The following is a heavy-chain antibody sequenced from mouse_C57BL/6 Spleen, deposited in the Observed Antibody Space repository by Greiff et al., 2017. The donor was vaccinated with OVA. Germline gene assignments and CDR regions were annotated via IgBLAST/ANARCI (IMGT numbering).Heavy chain of an antibody. V-gene: IGHV1-82*01. Sequence: VQLQQSGPELVKPGASVKISCKASGYAFSSSWMNWVKQRPGKGLEWIGRIYPGDGDTNYNGKFKGKATLTADKSSSTAYMQLSSLTSEDSAVYFCARKPTRDYFDYWGQGTTLTVSS. CDR2: IYPGDGDT. CDR3: ARKPTRDYFDY. CDR1: GYAFSSSW. J-gene: IGHJ2*01.